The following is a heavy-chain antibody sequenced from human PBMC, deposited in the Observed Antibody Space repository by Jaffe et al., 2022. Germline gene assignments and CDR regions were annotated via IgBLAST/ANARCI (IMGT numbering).Heavy chain of an antibody. CDR1: GGTFSSYA. CDR2: IIPIFGTA. D-gene: IGHD3-10*01. CDR3: ARAPMVQGVIMPCNWFDP. Sequence: QVQLVQSGAEVKKPGSSVKVSCKASGGTFSSYAISWVRQAPGQGLEWMGGIIPIFGTANYAQKFQGRVTITADESTSTAYMELSSLRSEDTAVYYCARAPMVQGVIMPCNWFDPWGQGTLVTVSS. V-gene: IGHV1-69*01. J-gene: IGHJ5*02.